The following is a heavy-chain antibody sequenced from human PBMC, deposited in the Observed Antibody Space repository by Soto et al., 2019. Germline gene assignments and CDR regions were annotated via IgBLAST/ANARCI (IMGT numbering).Heavy chain of an antibody. Sequence: SVKVSCKASGGPFSSYAISWVRQAPGQGLEWMGGIIPIFGTANYAQKFQGRVTITADKSTSTAYMELSSLRSDDTAVYYCARYYYETSGYFEGFDYWGQGTLVTVSS. V-gene: IGHV1-69*06. J-gene: IGHJ4*02. CDR2: IIPIFGTA. D-gene: IGHD3-22*01. CDR3: ARYYYETSGYFEGFDY. CDR1: GGPFSSYA.